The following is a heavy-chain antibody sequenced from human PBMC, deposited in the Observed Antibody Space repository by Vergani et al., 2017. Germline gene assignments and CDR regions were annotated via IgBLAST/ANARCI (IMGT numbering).Heavy chain of an antibody. CDR3: ARGVISGSYYYY. V-gene: IGHV4-59*01. D-gene: IGHD3-10*01. CDR1: GGSISSYY. J-gene: IGHJ4*02. Sequence: QVQLQESGPGLVKPSETLSLTCTVSGGSISSYYWSWIRQPPGKGLEWIGYIYYSGSTNYNPSLKSRGTISVDTSKNQFSLQLSSVTAADTAVYYCARGVISGSYYYYWGQGTLVTVSS. CDR2: IYYSGST.